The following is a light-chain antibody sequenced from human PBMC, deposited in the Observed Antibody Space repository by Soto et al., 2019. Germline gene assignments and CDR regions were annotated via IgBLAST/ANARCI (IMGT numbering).Light chain of an antibody. V-gene: IGKV1-5*03. CDR1: QDVSQW. CDR2: KAY. CDR3: QQYGSDSYT. Sequence: DIQMTQSPSTLSAAVGDRVIITCRASQDVSQWLAWYQQKPGKAPKLLSYKAYQLESGVPSRFSGRGSGTEFTLTIRDLQPDDFATYFCQQYGSDSYTFGQGTKLDIK. J-gene: IGKJ2*01.